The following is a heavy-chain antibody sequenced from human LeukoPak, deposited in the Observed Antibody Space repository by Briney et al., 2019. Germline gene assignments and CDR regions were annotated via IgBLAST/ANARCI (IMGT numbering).Heavy chain of an antibody. CDR3: ARVLRYCSGGNCYSGGLGYMDV. V-gene: IGHV3-11*01. Sequence: PGGSLRLSCAASGFTFSDYNMRWIRQAPGKGLEWVSSISRSGSTKYYADSVKGRFTISRDNAKNSLFLQMNSLRAEDTAVYYCARVLRYCSGGNCYSGGLGYMDVWGKGTTVTVSS. CDR1: GFTFSDYN. J-gene: IGHJ6*03. D-gene: IGHD2-15*01. CDR2: ISRSGSTK.